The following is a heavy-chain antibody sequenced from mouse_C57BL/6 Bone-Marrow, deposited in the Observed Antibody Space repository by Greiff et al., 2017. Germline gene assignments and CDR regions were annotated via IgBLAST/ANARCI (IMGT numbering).Heavy chain of an antibody. V-gene: IGHV5-4*01. D-gene: IGHD2-4*01. Sequence: EVKLVESGGGLVKPGGSLKLSCAASGFTFSSYAMSWVRQTPEKRLEWVATISDGGSYTYYPDNVKGRFTISRDNAKNNLYLQMSHLKSEDTAMYYCSRDAFYDYDGAYWGQGTLVTVSA. CDR3: SRDAFYDYDGAY. CDR2: ISDGGSYT. CDR1: GFTFSSYA. J-gene: IGHJ3*01.